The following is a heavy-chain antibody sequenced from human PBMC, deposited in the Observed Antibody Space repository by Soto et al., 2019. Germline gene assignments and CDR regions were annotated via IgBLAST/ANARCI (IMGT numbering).Heavy chain of an antibody. J-gene: IGHJ4*02. Sequence: QVQLQESGPGLVKPSQTLSLTCTVSGGSISSGDYYWSWIRQPPGKGLEWIGYIYYSGSTYSNPSLKSRVTISVDTSKNQFSLKLSSVTAADTAVYYCARYCSGGSCYRFGYYFDYWGQGTLVTVSS. CDR3: ARYCSGGSCYRFGYYFDY. CDR1: GGSISSGDYY. D-gene: IGHD2-15*01. V-gene: IGHV4-30-4*01. CDR2: IYYSGST.